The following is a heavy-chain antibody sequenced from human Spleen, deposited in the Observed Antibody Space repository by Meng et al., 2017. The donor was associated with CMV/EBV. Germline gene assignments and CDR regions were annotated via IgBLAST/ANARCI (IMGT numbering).Heavy chain of an antibody. CDR2: ISWNSVNI. V-gene: IGHV3-9*01. CDR1: GFTFDDYA. CDR3: AKDTAPYYYDTSDYLAGYFDY. D-gene: IGHD3-22*01. Sequence: GGSLRLSCAASGFTFDDYAMHWVRQAPGKGLEWVSGISWNSVNIGYADSVKGRFTISRDNAKNSLYLQMNSLRTEDTAFYYCAKDTAPYYYDTSDYLAGYFDYWGQGTLVTVSS. J-gene: IGHJ4*02.